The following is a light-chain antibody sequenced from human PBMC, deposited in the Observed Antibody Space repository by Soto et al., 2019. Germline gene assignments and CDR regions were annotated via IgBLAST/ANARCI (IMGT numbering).Light chain of an antibody. CDR3: QKYNSAPRT. Sequence: DIQMTQSPSSLSASVGDRVTITCRASQGISNYLAWYQQKPGKVPKLLIYAASTLQSGVPSRFSGSGSGTDFNLTISRPQPEDVATYYCQKYNSAPRTFGPGTKVDIK. J-gene: IGKJ3*01. CDR2: AAS. V-gene: IGKV1-27*01. CDR1: QGISNY.